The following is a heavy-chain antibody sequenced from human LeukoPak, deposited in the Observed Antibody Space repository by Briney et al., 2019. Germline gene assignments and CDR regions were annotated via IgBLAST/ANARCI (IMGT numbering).Heavy chain of an antibody. CDR3: TTEGYCSSTSCYQYYYYYYMDV. D-gene: IGHD2-2*01. Sequence: GGSLRLSCAASGFTFSNAWMSWVRQAPGKGLEWVGRIKSKTDGGTADYAAPVKGRFTISRDDSKNTLYLQMNSLKTEDTAVYYCTTEGYCSSTSCYQYYYYYYMDVWGKGTTVTVSS. CDR1: GFTFSNAW. CDR2: IKSKTDGGTA. V-gene: IGHV3-15*01. J-gene: IGHJ6*03.